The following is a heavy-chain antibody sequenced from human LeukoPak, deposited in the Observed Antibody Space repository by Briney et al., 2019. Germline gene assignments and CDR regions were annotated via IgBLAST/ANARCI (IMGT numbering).Heavy chain of an antibody. D-gene: IGHD6-13*01. Sequence: GGSLRLSCAASGFTFSSYAMSWVRQGPGKGLEWVSGISGSGGSTSYADSVKGRFTISRDNSKNTLYLQMNSLRAEDTAVYYCAKRYEQQLGYYFDYWGQGTLVTVSS. CDR2: ISGSGGST. V-gene: IGHV3-23*01. CDR3: AKRYEQQLGYYFDY. J-gene: IGHJ4*02. CDR1: GFTFSSYA.